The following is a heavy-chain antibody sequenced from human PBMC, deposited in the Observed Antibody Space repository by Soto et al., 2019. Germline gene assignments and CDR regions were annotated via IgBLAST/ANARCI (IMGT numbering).Heavy chain of an antibody. D-gene: IGHD4-4*01. CDR2: ISGSGGSA. CDR3: AKTTLTTDWFDP. V-gene: IGHV3-23*01. CDR1: GFTFTNYA. J-gene: IGHJ5*02. Sequence: EVQLLESGGGLVQPGGSLRLSCAASGFTFTNYAMSWVRQAPGKGLEWVSDISGSGGSAYYADSVKGRFTISRDNSKNTVFLQMNSLRVGDTALYYCAKTTLTTDWFDPWGQGTLVTVSP.